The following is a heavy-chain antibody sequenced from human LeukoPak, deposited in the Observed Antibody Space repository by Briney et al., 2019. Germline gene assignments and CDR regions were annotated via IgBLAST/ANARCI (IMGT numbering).Heavy chain of an antibody. D-gene: IGHD4-17*01. CDR3: ARSRDYGDYLSYYYYGMDV. V-gene: IGHV1-69*13. CDR2: IIPIFGTA. Sequence: ASVKVSCKASGYTFTSYGISWVRQAPGQGLEWMGGIIPIFGTANYAQKFQGRVTITADESTSTAYMELSSLRSEDTAVYYCARSRDYGDYLSYYYYGMDVWGQGTTVTVSS. CDR1: GYTFTSYG. J-gene: IGHJ6*02.